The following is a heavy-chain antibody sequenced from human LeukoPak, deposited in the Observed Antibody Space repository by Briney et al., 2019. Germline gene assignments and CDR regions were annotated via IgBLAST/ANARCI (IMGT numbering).Heavy chain of an antibody. CDR3: ARGSRLPLYYYYGMDV. CDR1: GFTVSSNY. D-gene: IGHD5-18*01. Sequence: GGSLRLSCAASGFTVSSNYMSWVRQAPGKGLEWVSVIYSGGSTYYADSVKGRFTISRDNSKNTLYLQMNSLRAEDTAVYYCARGSRLPLYYYYGMDVWGQGTTVTVSS. J-gene: IGHJ6*02. V-gene: IGHV3-53*01. CDR2: IYSGGST.